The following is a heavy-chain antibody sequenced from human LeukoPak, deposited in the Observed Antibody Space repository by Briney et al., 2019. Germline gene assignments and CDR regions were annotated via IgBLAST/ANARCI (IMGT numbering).Heavy chain of an antibody. J-gene: IGHJ3*01. CDR3: AKARITSTGADAFAF. V-gene: IGHV3-23*01. CDR2: ISGSGAST. D-gene: IGHD1-1*01. CDR1: GFTFSNYA. Sequence: GGSLRLSCAASGFTFSNYAMSWVRQAPGKGLEWVSAISGSGASTYYADSLKGRFTISRDNSKNTLYLQVNSLRAEDTALYYCAKARITSTGADAFAFWGQGTMVTVSS.